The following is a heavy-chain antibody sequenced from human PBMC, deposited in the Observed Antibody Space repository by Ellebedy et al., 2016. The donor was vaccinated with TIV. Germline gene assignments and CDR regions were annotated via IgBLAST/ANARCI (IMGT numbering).Heavy chain of an antibody. D-gene: IGHD3-22*01. CDR1: GGSFSAFY. Sequence: MPSETLSLTCAAYGGSFSAFYWSWIRQTPGKGLEWIGEINHIGSTTYNPSLNSRVTISLDTSKKQLSLKLSSVTAADTAVYYCARDHYYDSSGYYHFDYWGQGTLVTVSS. V-gene: IGHV4-34*01. CDR3: ARDHYYDSSGYYHFDY. J-gene: IGHJ4*02. CDR2: INHIGST.